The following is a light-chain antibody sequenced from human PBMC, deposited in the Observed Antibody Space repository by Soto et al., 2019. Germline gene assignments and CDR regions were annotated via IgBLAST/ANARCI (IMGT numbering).Light chain of an antibody. CDR2: SND. CDR3: ATWDDSLSEYV. V-gene: IGLV1-47*02. CDR1: SSNIGSKY. J-gene: IGLJ1*01. Sequence: QSALTQPPSASVTPGQRVTISWSGSSSNIGSKYVCWYQQLPGTAPKLLIYSNDQRPSGVPDRFSGSKSGTSASLAISGLRSEDEADYYCATWDDSLSEYVFGTGTKVTVL.